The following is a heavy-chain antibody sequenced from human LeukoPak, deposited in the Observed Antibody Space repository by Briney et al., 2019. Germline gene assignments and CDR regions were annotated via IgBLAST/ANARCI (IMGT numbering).Heavy chain of an antibody. V-gene: IGHV3-33*01. CDR3: ARDFELSH. D-gene: IGHD3-16*02. CDR2: IWYDGSSK. Sequence: GRSLRLSCAASGFTFSSYGMHWVRQAPGKGLEWVAPIWYDGSSKHYADSVRGRFTISRDNSKNTLYLQMNSLRAEDTAVYYCARDFELSHWGQGTLVTVSS. CDR1: GFTFSSYG. J-gene: IGHJ4*02.